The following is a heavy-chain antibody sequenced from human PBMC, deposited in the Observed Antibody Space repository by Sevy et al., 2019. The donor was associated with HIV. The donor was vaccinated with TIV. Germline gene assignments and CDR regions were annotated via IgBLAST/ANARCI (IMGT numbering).Heavy chain of an antibody. V-gene: IGHV3-43*01. CDR2: ISWDGGST. J-gene: IGHJ6*02. CDR3: AKAGGYSYGGGNYYYYYGMDV. Sequence: GGSLRLSCAASGFTFDDYTMHWVRQAPGKGLEWVSLISWDGGSTYYADSVKGRFTISRDNSKTSLYLQRNSLRTEDTALYYCAKAGGYSYGGGNYYYYYGMDVWGQGTTVTVSS. CDR1: GFTFDDYT. D-gene: IGHD5-18*01.